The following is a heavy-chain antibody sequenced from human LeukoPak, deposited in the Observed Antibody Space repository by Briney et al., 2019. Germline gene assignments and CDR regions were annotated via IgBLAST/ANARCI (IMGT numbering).Heavy chain of an antibody. CDR1: GFPFSTYA. V-gene: IGHV3-23*01. CDR2: ISGSGSST. D-gene: IGHD3-10*01. Sequence: GSLRLSCAASGFPFSTYAMSWVRQAPGKGLEWVSSISGSGSSTYYADSVKDRFTISRDSSKNTIYLQMNSLRAEDTAVFYCAKSGGGTTKNKYYFDYWGQGTLVTVSS. CDR3: AKSGGGTTKNKYYFDY. J-gene: IGHJ4*02.